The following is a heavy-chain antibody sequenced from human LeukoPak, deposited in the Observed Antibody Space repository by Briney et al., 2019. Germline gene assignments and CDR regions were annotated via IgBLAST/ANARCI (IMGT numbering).Heavy chain of an antibody. V-gene: IGHV3-23*01. D-gene: IGHD3-9*01. CDR2: ISGSGGST. CDR1: GFTFSSYA. CDR3: AKDRDDILTGLSHFDY. J-gene: IGHJ4*02. Sequence: GSLRLSCAASGFTFSSYAMSWVRQAPGKGLEWVSAISGSGGSTYYADSVKGRFTISRDNSKNTLYLQMNSLRAEDTAVYYCAKDRDDILTGLSHFDYWGQGTLVTVSS.